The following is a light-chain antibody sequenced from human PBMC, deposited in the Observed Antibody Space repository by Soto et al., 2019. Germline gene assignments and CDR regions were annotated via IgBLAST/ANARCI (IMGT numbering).Light chain of an antibody. CDR3: QQSFTIPIT. V-gene: IGKV1-5*01. J-gene: IGKJ5*01. CDR2: DAS. CDR1: QSISDW. Sequence: IQRSQTVSTLSASVRDRVGINCRASQSISDWLALFQLKPGKAPKLLIYDASSLESGVPSRFSGSGSGTDFTLTINSLQPEDFATYYCQQSFTIPITFAQGTRLAIK.